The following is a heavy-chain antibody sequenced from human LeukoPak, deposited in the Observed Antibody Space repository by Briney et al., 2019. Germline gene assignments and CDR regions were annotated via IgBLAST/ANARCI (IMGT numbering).Heavy chain of an antibody. CDR3: ARDRIPYGSGNIGYFQH. J-gene: IGHJ1*01. Sequence: SVKVSCKTSRGTFSSYAITWVRQAPGQGLEWMGGIIPMFGTPNYAQKFQGRVTITANKSTSTAYMELRSLRSEDTAVYYCARDRIPYGSGNIGYFQHWGQGTLVTVSS. D-gene: IGHD3-10*01. V-gene: IGHV1-69*06. CDR2: IIPMFGTP. CDR1: RGTFSSYA.